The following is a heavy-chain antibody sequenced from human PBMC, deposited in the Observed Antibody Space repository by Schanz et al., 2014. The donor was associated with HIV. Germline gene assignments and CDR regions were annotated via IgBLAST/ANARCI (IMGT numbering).Heavy chain of an antibody. Sequence: QVHLVESGGGVVQPGRSLRLSCAASGFSFNSYGMHWVRQAPGKGLEWVAAIWYDGSNKFYADSVKGRFTMSRDNSKNTLYLQMNNLRAEDTAVYGCARQGLRFSFWLDYWGQGTPVTVS. CDR1: GFSFNSYG. CDR2: IWYDGSNK. D-gene: IGHD4-17*01. J-gene: IGHJ4*02. CDR3: ARQGLRFSFWLDY. V-gene: IGHV3-33*01.